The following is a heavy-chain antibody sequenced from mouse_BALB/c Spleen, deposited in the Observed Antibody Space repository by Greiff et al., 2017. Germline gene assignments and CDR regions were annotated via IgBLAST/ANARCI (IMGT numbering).Heavy chain of an antibody. J-gene: IGHJ1*01. D-gene: IGHD6-1*01. CDR2: IWSGGST. V-gene: IGHV2-2*02. CDR1: GFSLTSYG. Sequence: QVHVKQSGPGLVQPSQSLSITCTVSGFSLTSYGVHWVRQSPGKGLEWLGVIWSGGSTDYNAAFISRLSISKDNSKSQVFFKMNSLQANDTAIYYCARNPPLGYFDVWGAGTTVTVSS. CDR3: ARNPPLGYFDV.